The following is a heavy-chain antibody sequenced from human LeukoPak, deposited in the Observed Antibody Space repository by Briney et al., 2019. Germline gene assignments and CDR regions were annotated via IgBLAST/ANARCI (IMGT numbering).Heavy chain of an antibody. D-gene: IGHD2-2*03. CDR3: ARDSVDIVVVPAAFSY. Sequence: GGSLRLSCAASGFTFSSYSMNWVRQAPGKGLEWVSPISSSSSYIYYADSVKGRFTISRDNVKNSLYLQMNSLRAEDTAVYYCARDSVDIVVVPAAFSYWGQGTLVTVSS. J-gene: IGHJ4*02. CDR2: ISSSSSYI. V-gene: IGHV3-21*01. CDR1: GFTFSSYS.